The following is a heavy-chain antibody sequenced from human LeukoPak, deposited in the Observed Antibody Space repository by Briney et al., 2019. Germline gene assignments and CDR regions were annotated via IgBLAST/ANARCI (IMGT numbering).Heavy chain of an antibody. V-gene: IGHV3-64*01. CDR1: GFTFSSYA. CDR2: ISNSGGST. Sequence: PGGSLRLSCAASGFTFSSYAMHWVRQAPGKGLEYVSAISNSGGSTYYANSVKGRFTVSRDNSKYTLYLQMGGLRAEDMAVYYCARDLRRYYDSSVYPLPPYGMDVWGQGTTVTVSS. J-gene: IGHJ6*02. CDR3: ARDLRRYYDSSVYPLPPYGMDV. D-gene: IGHD3-22*01.